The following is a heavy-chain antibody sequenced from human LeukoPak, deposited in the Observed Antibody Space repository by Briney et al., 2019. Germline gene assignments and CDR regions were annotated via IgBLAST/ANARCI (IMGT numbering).Heavy chain of an antibody. D-gene: IGHD3-10*01. Sequence: SGTLSLTCTVSGGSISSYYWSWIRQPPGKGLECIGYIHYTGSTNYNPSLKSRVTISVDTSKSQFSLKLSSVTAADTAIYYCARGGYYGSGNDFRFDPWGQGTLVTVSS. V-gene: IGHV4-59*01. CDR3: ARGGYYGSGNDFRFDP. CDR2: IHYTGST. CDR1: GGSISSYY. J-gene: IGHJ5*02.